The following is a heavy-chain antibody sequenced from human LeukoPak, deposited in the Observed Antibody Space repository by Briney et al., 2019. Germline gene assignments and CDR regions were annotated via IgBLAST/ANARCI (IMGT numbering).Heavy chain of an antibody. Sequence: GGSLRLSCAASGFTFSSYWMHWVRQAPGKGLVWVSRINSDGSSTSYADSVKGRFTISRDNAKNTLYLQMNSLRAEDTAVYYCAREGFLEWLYHAFDIWGQGTMVTVSS. CDR1: GFTFSSYW. CDR3: AREGFLEWLYHAFDI. D-gene: IGHD3-3*01. J-gene: IGHJ3*02. CDR2: INSDGSST. V-gene: IGHV3-74*01.